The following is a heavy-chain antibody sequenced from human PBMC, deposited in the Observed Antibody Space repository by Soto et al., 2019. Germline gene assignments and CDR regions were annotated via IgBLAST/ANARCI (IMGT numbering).Heavy chain of an antibody. J-gene: IGHJ4*02. CDR1: GFTFSRYA. CDR2: ISGTGGST. Sequence: EVQLLESGGGLVQPGGSLRVSCAASGFTFSRYAMSWVRQAPGQGLEWVSSISGTGGSTNYADSVKGRFTISRDNSKNKLYLQMNSLRAKDTAVYYCAKCRGGSERINDYWGQGTLVTVSS. CDR3: AKCRGGSERINDY. V-gene: IGHV3-23*01. D-gene: IGHD2-15*01.